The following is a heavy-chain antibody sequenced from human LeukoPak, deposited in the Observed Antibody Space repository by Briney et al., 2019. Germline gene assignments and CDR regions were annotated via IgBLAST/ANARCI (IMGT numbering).Heavy chain of an antibody. CDR3: ARAKTEYSSSYYFDY. D-gene: IGHD6-6*01. CDR1: GFTVSSDY. V-gene: IGHV3-66*01. Sequence: GGSLRLSCAASGFTVSSDYMSWVRQAPGKGLEWVSVIYSGGSTYYADSVKGRFTISRDNSKNTLYLQMNSLRAEDTAVYYCARAKTEYSSSYYFDYWGQGTLVTVSS. J-gene: IGHJ4*02. CDR2: IYSGGST.